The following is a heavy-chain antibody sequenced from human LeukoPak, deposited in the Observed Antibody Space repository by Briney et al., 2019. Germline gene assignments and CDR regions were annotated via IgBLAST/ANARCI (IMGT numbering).Heavy chain of an antibody. Sequence: PSETLSLTCTVSGGSISSSSYCWGWIRQPPGKGLEWIGSIYYSGSTYYNPSLKSRVTISVDTSKNQFSLKLSSVTAADTAVYYCATRRDGYNWGKGWFDPWGQGTLVTVSS. CDR2: IYYSGST. CDR3: ATRRDGYNWGKGWFDP. CDR1: GGSISSSSYC. V-gene: IGHV4-39*07. D-gene: IGHD5-24*01. J-gene: IGHJ5*02.